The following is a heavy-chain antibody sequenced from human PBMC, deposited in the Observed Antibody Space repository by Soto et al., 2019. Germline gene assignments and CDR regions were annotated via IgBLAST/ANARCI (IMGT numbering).Heavy chain of an antibody. Sequence: QVQVVESGGGVVQPGTSLRLSCGVPGFSLSRYSMHWVRQAPGKGLEWVALISSDGSAKYYADSVKGRFTISRDDSLYLQMTSLRAEDTAVYDCARDGYCSGGSCLAGMDVWGQGTTVTVSS. CDR2: ISSDGSAK. D-gene: IGHD2-15*01. J-gene: IGHJ6*02. V-gene: IGHV3-30-3*01. CDR3: ARDGYCSGGSCLAGMDV. CDR1: GFSLSRYS.